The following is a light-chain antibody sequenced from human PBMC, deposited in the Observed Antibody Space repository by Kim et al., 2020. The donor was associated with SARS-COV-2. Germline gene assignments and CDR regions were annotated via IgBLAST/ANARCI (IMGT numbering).Light chain of an antibody. CDR2: KST. CDR3: QQYNSDLPST. V-gene: IGKV1-5*03. Sequence: SRGHILTITCRASQSINSWVAWYQEKPGKAPKPLIYKSTSLESGVASRGSGIGSGTKFTLTITSLQPDDFATYYCQQYNSDLPSTFGQGTKVDIK. CDR1: QSINSW. J-gene: IGKJ1*01.